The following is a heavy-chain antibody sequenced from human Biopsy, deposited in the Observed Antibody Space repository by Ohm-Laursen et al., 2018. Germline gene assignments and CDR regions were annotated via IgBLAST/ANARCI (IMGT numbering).Heavy chain of an antibody. V-gene: IGHV3-23*01. J-gene: IGHJ4*02. Sequence: SLRLSCSASGFTFRLYAMSWVRQAPGKGLEWVSAISGSRGGTFYSESVKGRFTVSRDNSQNSLFLHMKSLRADDTAVYYCAKLGYSSEHDSSGEFDSWGQGTLVSVSS. CDR2: ISGSRGGT. D-gene: IGHD6-19*01. CDR3: AKLGYSSEHDSSGEFDS. CDR1: GFTFRLYA.